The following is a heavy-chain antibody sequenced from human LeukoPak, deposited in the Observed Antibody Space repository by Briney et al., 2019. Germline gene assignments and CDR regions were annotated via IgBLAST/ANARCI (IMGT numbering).Heavy chain of an antibody. CDR3: ARDLYVAAAGTMVDV. J-gene: IGHJ6*04. CDR1: GYTFTGYY. Sequence: GASVKVSCKASGYTFTGYYMHWVRQAPGQGLEWMGRINPNSGGTNYAQKFQGRVTMTRDTSISTAYMELSRLRSDDTAVHYCARDLYVAAAGTMVDVWGKGTTVTVSS. V-gene: IGHV1-2*06. CDR2: INPNSGGT. D-gene: IGHD6-13*01.